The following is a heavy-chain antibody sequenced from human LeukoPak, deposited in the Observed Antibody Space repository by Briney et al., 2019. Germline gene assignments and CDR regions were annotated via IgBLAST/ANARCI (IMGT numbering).Heavy chain of an antibody. V-gene: IGHV3-7*01. CDR2: IKQDGSEK. CDR3: ARDADWYFDL. J-gene: IGHJ2*01. Sequence: GGSLRLSCAASGFTFSSYAMNWVRQAPGKGLEWVANIKQDGSEKYYVDSVKGRFTISRDNAKNSLYLQMNSLRAEDTAVYYCARDADWYFDLWGRGTLVTVSS. CDR1: GFTFSSYA.